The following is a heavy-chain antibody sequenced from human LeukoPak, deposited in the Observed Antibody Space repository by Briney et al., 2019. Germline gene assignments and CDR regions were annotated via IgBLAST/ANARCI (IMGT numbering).Heavy chain of an antibody. CDR2: IYPGDSDT. V-gene: IGHV5-51*01. CDR3: ARHLRLWQNWFDP. CDR1: GYTFISNW. J-gene: IGHJ5*02. D-gene: IGHD3-16*01. Sequence: GESLKISCKGSGYTFISNWIGWLRQMPGKGPEWMGIIYPGDSDTRYSPSFQGQVTISADKSISTAYLQWSSLKASDTAMYYCARHLRLWQNWFDPWGQGTLVTVSS.